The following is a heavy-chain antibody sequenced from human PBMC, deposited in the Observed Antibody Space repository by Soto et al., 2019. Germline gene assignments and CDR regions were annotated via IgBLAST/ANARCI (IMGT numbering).Heavy chain of an antibody. J-gene: IGHJ6*02. D-gene: IGHD4-17*01. V-gene: IGHV3-7*03. CDR3: ASGMPDDYGDYGYYYYGMDV. CDR2: IKQDGSEK. CDR1: GFTFSSYW. Sequence: GGSLRLSCAASGFTFSSYWMSWVRQAPGKGLEWVANIKQDGSEKYYVDSVKGRFTISRDNAKNSLYLQMNSLRAEDTAVYYCASGMPDDYGDYGYYYYGMDVRGQGTTVTVSS.